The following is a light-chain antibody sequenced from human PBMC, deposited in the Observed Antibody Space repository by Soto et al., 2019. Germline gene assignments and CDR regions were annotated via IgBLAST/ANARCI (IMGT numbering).Light chain of an antibody. Sequence: QSVLTQPASVSGSPGQSITISCTGSSSDVGAYHFVSWYQHHPGKAPKLILYEATARPSGVSSRFSGSKSGNTASLTISGLQADDEANYYCSSYTSSNTPYVFGTGTKVTVL. CDR1: SSDVGAYHF. CDR2: EAT. CDR3: SSYTSSNTPYV. J-gene: IGLJ1*01. V-gene: IGLV2-14*01.